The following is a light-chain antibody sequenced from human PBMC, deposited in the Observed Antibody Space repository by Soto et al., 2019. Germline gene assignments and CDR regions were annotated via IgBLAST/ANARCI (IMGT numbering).Light chain of an antibody. CDR1: QTISSW. J-gene: IGKJ1*01. CDR3: QHYNSYSEA. V-gene: IGKV1-5*03. Sequence: DIQMTQSPSTLSGSVGDRVTITCRASQTISSWLAWYQKKPGKDPKLLIYKASTLKSGVPSRFSGSGSGTEFNLTISRLQTDDFATYYCQHYNSYSEAFGQGTKLDIK. CDR2: KAS.